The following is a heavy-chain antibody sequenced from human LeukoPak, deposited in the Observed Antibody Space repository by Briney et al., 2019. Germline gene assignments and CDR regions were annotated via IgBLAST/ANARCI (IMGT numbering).Heavy chain of an antibody. V-gene: IGHV4-4*07. Sequence: SETLSLTCTVSGDSISSYYWTWIRQPAGKGLEWIGHIYTSGSANYNPSLKSRVTMSVDTSKNQFSLKLSSVTAADTAVYYCARGDTAMVGLYFDYWGQGTLVTVSS. CDR3: ARGDTAMVGLYFDY. CDR2: IYTSGSA. CDR1: GDSISSYY. D-gene: IGHD5-18*01. J-gene: IGHJ4*02.